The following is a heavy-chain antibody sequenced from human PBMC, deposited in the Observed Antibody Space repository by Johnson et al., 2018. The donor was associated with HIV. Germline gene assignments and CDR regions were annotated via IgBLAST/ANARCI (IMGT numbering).Heavy chain of an antibody. CDR3: TKGKIGGGSYSAPDAFDM. D-gene: IGHD1-26*01. CDR1: GFTFSSYD. Sequence: VQLVESGGGLVQPGGSLRLSCAASGFTFSSYDMHWVRQATGKGLEWVSAIGTAGDTYYADSVKGRFSISRDNSKDTLYLRMNSLRAEDTAVYYCTKGKIGGGSYSAPDAFDMWGQGTMVTVAS. V-gene: IGHV3-13*01. CDR2: IGTAGDT. J-gene: IGHJ3*02.